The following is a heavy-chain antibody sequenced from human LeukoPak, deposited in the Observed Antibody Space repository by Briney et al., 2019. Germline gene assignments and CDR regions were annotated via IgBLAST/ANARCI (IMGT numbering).Heavy chain of an antibody. J-gene: IGHJ6*02. CDR1: GGSISSHY. V-gene: IGHV4-59*11. Sequence: SETLSLTCTVSGGSISSHYWSWIRQPPGKGLEWIGYIYYSGSTNYNPSLKSRVTISVDTSKNQFSLKLSSVTAADTAVYYCARAVASGYYYYGMDVWGQGTTVTVSS. CDR3: ARAVASGYYYYGMDV. D-gene: IGHD6-25*01. CDR2: IYYSGST.